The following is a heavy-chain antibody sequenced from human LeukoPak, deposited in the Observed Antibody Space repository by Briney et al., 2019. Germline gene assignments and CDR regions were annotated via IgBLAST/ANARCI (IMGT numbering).Heavy chain of an antibody. J-gene: IGHJ5*02. CDR1: GGSISSYY. V-gene: IGHV4-59*08. D-gene: IGHD6-19*01. CDR3: ARQGDSTGWYNWFDP. CDR2: IYYSGST. Sequence: SETLSLTCTVSGGSISSYYWSWTRQPPGKGLEWIGYIYYSGSTNYNPSLKSRVTISVDTSKNQFSLKLSSVTAADTAVYYCARQGDSTGWYNWFDPWGQGTLVTVSS.